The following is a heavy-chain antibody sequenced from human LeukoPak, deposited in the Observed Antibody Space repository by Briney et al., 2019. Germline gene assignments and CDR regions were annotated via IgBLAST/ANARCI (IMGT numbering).Heavy chain of an antibody. CDR1: GFTFSTHW. D-gene: IGHD3-3*01. V-gene: IGHV3-7*01. CDR3: ASGYLDDLWSGHF. Sequence: GGSLRLSCAASGFTFSTHWMSWVRQVPGKGLEWVANIKEDGSEKYYVDSVKGRFTISRDNAKKSLYLQMNSLRAEDSAIYYCASGYLDDLWSGHFWGQGTLVTVSS. CDR2: IKEDGSEK. J-gene: IGHJ4*02.